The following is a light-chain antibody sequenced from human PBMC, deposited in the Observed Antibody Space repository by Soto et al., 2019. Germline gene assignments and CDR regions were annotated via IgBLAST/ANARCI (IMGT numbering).Light chain of an antibody. CDR3: QQCDDFIT. J-gene: IGKJ4*01. V-gene: IGKV1-33*01. CDR2: EAS. CDR1: QDIKNY. Sequence: DIQMTQSPSSLSASVGDRVTITCQASQDIKNYLNWYQQKPGKAPKLLIYEASNLETGVPSRFCGSGSGRSFTFTISSLPPEDIATYYCQQCDDFITFGGGTRIEIK.